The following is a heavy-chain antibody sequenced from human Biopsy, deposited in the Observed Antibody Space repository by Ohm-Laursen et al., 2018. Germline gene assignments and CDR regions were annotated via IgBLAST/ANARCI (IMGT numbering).Heavy chain of an antibody. CDR1: GETFTNSA. V-gene: IGHV1-69*01. Sequence: SSVKVSCKASGETFTNSAISWVRQAPGQGLEWMGGIIPFFRLVQYAQTFEGRLTITADESTATAYMELSSLRSDDTAVYFCASQTPRNPDILTGAYHYDMAVWGQGTKVTVSS. CDR2: IIPFFRLV. J-gene: IGHJ6*02. D-gene: IGHD3-9*01. CDR3: ASQTPRNPDILTGAYHYDMAV.